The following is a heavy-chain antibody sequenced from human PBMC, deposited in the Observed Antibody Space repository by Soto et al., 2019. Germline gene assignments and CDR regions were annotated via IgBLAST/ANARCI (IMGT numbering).Heavy chain of an antibody. CDR1: GFTFSDYG. Sequence: QVQLVESGGGVVQPGASLRLSCAASGFTFSDYGMHWVRQAPGKGLQWVALIWYDGSEKRYAESVKGRFTVSRDNAKNTVYLQMNGLGVEDTDVYYCAKERFQ. CDR3: AKERFQ. J-gene: IGHJ1*01. CDR2: IWYDGSEK. V-gene: IGHV3-30*02.